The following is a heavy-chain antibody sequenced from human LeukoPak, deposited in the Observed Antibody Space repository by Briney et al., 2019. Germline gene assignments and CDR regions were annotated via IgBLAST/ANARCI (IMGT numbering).Heavy chain of an antibody. CDR3: VKGFVHPTYYFDY. V-gene: IGHV3-74*01. CDR1: GFSFSNSW. Sequence: GGSLRLSCAASGFSFSNSWMHWVRQAPGKGLVWVSRINSDGTTTYYADSVKGRFTISRDNSENTLYLQLNSLRADDTAVYFCVKGFVHPTYYFDYWGQGTLVTVSS. J-gene: IGHJ4*02. CDR2: INSDGTTT. D-gene: IGHD3-10*01.